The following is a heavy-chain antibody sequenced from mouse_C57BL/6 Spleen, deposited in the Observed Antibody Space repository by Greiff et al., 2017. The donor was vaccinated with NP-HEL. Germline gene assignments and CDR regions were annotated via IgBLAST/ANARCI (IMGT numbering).Heavy chain of an antibody. D-gene: IGHD2-1*01. CDR3: ARERDYGNSAWFAY. CDR1: GYTFTGYW. Sequence: VHLVESGAELANPGASVKLSCKASGYTFTGYWMHWVTQRPGPGLEWIGYINPSSGYSKYNQKFKDKATLTADKSSSTAYMQLSSLTYEDSAVYYCARERDYGNSAWFAYWGQGTLVTVSA. CDR2: INPSSGYS. J-gene: IGHJ3*01. V-gene: IGHV1-7*01.